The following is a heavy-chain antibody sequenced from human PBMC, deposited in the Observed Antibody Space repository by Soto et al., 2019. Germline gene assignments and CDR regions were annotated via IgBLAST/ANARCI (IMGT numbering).Heavy chain of an antibody. V-gene: IGHV3-21*01. Sequence: GGSLRLSCTVSGFAFNNYGINWVRQAPGKGLEWVSSISKSDYTYYSDSVKGRFTISRDNAKNSVSLRMNTLRVGDTAVYYCARALVLGVGALSQWGQGTLVTVSS. J-gene: IGHJ4*02. CDR2: ISKSDYT. D-gene: IGHD1-26*01. CDR1: GFAFNNYG. CDR3: ARALVLGVGALSQ.